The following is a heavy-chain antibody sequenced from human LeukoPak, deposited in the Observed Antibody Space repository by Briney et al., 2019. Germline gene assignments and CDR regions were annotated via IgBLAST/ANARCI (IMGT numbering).Heavy chain of an antibody. J-gene: IGHJ4*02. CDR1: GYSISSGYY. V-gene: IGHV4-38-2*01. CDR2: IYHSGST. Sequence: SETLSLTCAVSGYSISSGYYWGWIRQPPGKGLERIGSIYHSGSTYYNPSLKSRVTISVDTSKNQFSLKLSSVTAADTAVYYCARYRTPLGFDYWGQGTLVTVSS. CDR3: ARYRTPLGFDY. D-gene: IGHD3-16*02.